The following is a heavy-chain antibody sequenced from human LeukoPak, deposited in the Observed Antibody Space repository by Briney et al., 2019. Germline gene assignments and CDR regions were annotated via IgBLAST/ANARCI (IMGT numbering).Heavy chain of an antibody. J-gene: IGHJ3*02. V-gene: IGHV5-51*01. Sequence: GESLKISCKGSGYSFTSYWIGWVRQMPGKGLEWMGIIYPGDSDTRYSPSFQGQVTISADKSISTAYLQWSSLEASDTAMYYCARSILPYYYDSSGYPDAFDIWGQGTMVTVSS. CDR3: ARSILPYYYDSSGYPDAFDI. CDR1: GYSFTSYW. CDR2: IYPGDSDT. D-gene: IGHD3-22*01.